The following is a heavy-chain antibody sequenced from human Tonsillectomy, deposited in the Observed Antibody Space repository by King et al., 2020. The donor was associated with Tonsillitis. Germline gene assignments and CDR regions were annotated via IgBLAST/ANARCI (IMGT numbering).Heavy chain of an antibody. CDR1: GYTLTSSG. CDR2: ISDHNTNT. J-gene: IGHJ3*02. V-gene: IGHV1-18*04. D-gene: IGHD3-10*01. Sequence: VQLVQSGAEVKKPGASVQVSCKASGYTLTSSGISWVRQAPGQGLEWMGWISDHNTNTHYAQKLQGRLTMTTDTSTSTAYMELRSLRSVDTAVYYCARDVFQFLVPGVRNTFDIWGQGTMVTVSS. CDR3: ARDVFQFLVPGVRNTFDI.